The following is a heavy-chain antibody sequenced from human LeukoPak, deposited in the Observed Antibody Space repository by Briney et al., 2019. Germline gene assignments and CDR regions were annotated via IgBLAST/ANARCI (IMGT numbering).Heavy chain of an antibody. CDR2: IYYSGST. Sequence: SETLSLTCTVSGGSISSSDYYWGWIRQPPGRGLEWIGSIYYSGSTYYSPSLKSRVTISVDTSKNQFSLRLSSVTAADTAVYFCARDSSSWYLGRYFDSWGQGAQVTVSS. D-gene: IGHD6-13*01. J-gene: IGHJ4*02. CDR3: ARDSSSWYLGRYFDS. CDR1: GGSISSSDYY. V-gene: IGHV4-39*07.